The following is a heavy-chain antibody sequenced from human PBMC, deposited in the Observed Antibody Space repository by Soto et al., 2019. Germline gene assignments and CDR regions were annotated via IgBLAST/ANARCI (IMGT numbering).Heavy chain of an antibody. V-gene: IGHV3-11*06. CDR1: GCTFSDYY. CDR2: ISSSSSYT. D-gene: IGHD5-12*01. Sequence: GGSLRLSCAASGCTFSDYYVSWIRQAPGKGLEWVSYISSSSSYTNYADSVKGRFTISRDNAKNSLYLQMNSLRAEDTAVYYCARIVRQLRLDVWGQGTTVTVSS. CDR3: ARIVRQLRLDV. J-gene: IGHJ6*02.